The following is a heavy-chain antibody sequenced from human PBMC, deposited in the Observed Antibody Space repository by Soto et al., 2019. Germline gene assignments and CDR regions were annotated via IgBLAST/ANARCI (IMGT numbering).Heavy chain of an antibody. D-gene: IGHD5-18*01. CDR3: ARGDTQYYYYYYMDV. Sequence: EVQLVESGGGLVQPGGSLRLSCAASGFTVSSNYMSWVRQAPGKGLEWVSLIYSGGSTYYADSVKGRFTISRDNSKNTLYLQMNSVRAEDTAVYYCARGDTQYYYYYYMDVWGKGTTVTVSS. CDR2: IYSGGST. J-gene: IGHJ6*03. CDR1: GFTVSSNY. V-gene: IGHV3-66*01.